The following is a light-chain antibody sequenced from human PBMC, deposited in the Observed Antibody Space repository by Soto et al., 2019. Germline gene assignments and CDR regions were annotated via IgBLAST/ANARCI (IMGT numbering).Light chain of an antibody. CDR3: QQYGSSPRT. J-gene: IGKJ1*01. Sequence: EIVLTQSPGTLSLVPGERDTLSGRSSQIIGSYLAWYQQKPGQAPRLLIYGPSSRDNGIPDRLSGSGSGTDFTLTISRLEPEDFAVYYCQQYGSSPRTFGQRTKV. V-gene: IGKV3-20*01. CDR1: QIIGSY. CDR2: GPS.